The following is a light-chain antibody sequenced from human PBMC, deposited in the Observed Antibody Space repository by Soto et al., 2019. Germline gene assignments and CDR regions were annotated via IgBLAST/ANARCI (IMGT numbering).Light chain of an antibody. CDR1: SSDVGSFDS. Sequence: QSALTQPASVSGSPGQPITISCTGTSSDVGSFDSVAWYQHNPGKAPKLMIYDVSNRPSGVSSRFSGSKSGNTASLSISGLHTEDEANYYCSSFTTSSTLVFGTGTKLTVL. V-gene: IGLV2-14*01. CDR2: DVS. CDR3: SSFTTSSTLV. J-gene: IGLJ1*01.